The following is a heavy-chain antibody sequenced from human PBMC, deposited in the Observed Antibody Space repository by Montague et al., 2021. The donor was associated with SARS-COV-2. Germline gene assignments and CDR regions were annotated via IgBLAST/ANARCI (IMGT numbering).Heavy chain of an antibody. J-gene: IGHJ4*02. V-gene: IGHV4-34*01. CDR3: ARGARQGYGFRLGSFDS. D-gene: IGHD3-10*01. CDR1: GGSFRNYY. Sequence: SETLSLTCAVYGGSFRNYYWSWIRQSPGKGLEWIGEVDQSGNTNYNPSLKSRVTISVDTSKNQFSLKLSSVTAADTAVYYCARGARQGYGFRLGSFDSWGQGTLVTVSS. CDR2: VDQSGNT.